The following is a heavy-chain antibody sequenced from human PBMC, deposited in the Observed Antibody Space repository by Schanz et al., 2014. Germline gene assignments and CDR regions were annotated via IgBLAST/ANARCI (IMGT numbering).Heavy chain of an antibody. Sequence: QVQLVQSGAEVKKPGASVKVSCKASGYTFSDYYIHWVRQAPGQGLEWMGWISAYNGNTNYAQKLQGRVTMTTDTSTSTAYMELRSLRSDDTAVYYCARGGYSSGWYDRDIAHFDYWGQGTLXTVSS. V-gene: IGHV1-18*04. J-gene: IGHJ4*02. CDR3: ARGGYSSGWYDRDIAHFDY. D-gene: IGHD6-19*01. CDR2: ISAYNGNT. CDR1: GYTFSDYY.